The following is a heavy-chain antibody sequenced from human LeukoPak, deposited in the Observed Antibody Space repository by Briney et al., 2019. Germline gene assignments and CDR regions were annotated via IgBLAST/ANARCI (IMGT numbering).Heavy chain of an antibody. CDR1: GFTFSSYS. J-gene: IGHJ4*02. V-gene: IGHV3-48*01. CDR2: ISSSSTI. D-gene: IGHD3-10*01. Sequence: PGGSLRLSCAASGFTFSSYSMNWVRQAPGKGLEWVSYISSSSTIYYADSVKGRFTISRDNAKNSLYLQMNSLRAEDTAVYYCAKDDASGSYSDSWGQGTLVTFSS. CDR3: AKDDASGSYSDS.